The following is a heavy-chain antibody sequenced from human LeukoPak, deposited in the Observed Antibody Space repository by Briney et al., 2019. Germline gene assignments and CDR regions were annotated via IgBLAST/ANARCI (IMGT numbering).Heavy chain of an antibody. J-gene: IGHJ4*02. CDR3: ARRSGSGDSRRPFDY. D-gene: IGHD4-17*01. Sequence: SESLSLTCTVSGGSISSWSYFWGWIRQPPGKGLEWIGTIDYSGSTYHNPSLKSRVSISVDTSKNQFSLKVSSVTAADTAMYYCARRSGSGDSRRPFDYWGQGTLVTVSS. CDR2: IDYSGST. V-gene: IGHV4-39*01. CDR1: GGSISSWSYF.